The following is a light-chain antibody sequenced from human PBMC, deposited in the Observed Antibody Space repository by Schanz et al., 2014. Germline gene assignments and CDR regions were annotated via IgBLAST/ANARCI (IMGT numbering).Light chain of an antibody. J-gene: IGKJ2*01. V-gene: IGKV3-11*01. CDR1: ETVTTY. CDR2: EAS. CDR3: QHYHSWPYT. Sequence: EIVLTQSPATLSLSPGERATLSCRASETVTTYLAWYQQKPGQAPRLLIYEASNRATGIPARFSGGGSGTDFTLTISSLEPEDFAVYYCQHYHSWPYTFGQGSKLDIK.